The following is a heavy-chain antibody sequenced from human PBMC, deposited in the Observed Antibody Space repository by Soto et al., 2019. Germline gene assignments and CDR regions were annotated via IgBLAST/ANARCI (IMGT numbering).Heavy chain of an antibody. V-gene: IGHV3-30-3*01. CDR3: ASLPGVATLSIDY. D-gene: IGHD3-3*01. Sequence: QVQLVESGGGVVQPGRSLRLSCAASGFTFSSYAMHWVRQAPGKGLEWVAVISYDGSNKYYADSVKGRFTISRDNSKNVLCRLLNTLSAKATAVYNCASLPGVATLSIDYWGQSTLVTVSS. J-gene: IGHJ4*02. CDR1: GFTFSSYA. CDR2: ISYDGSNK.